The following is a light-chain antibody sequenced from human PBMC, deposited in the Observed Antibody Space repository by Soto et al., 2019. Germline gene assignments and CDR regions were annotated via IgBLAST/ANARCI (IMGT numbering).Light chain of an antibody. J-gene: IGLJ1*01. Sequence: QSVLTQPPSASGSPGQSVTISCTGTSSDVGGYNYVSWYQQHPGKAPKLVIYEVTKRPSGVPDRFSGSKSGNTASLTVSGLQAEDEADYYCSSFTGGSTIFGTAKKVTV. V-gene: IGLV2-8*01. CDR2: EVT. CDR3: SSFTGGSTI. CDR1: SSDVGGYNY.